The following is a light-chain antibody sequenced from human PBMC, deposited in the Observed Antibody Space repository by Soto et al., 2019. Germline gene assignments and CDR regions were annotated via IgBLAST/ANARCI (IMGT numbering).Light chain of an antibody. CDR1: QDITNY. J-gene: IGKJ4*01. CDR2: DAS. Sequence: DIQMTQSPSSLSASVGDRVTITCQASQDITNYLNWYQQKPGRAPRLLIYDASNLETGVPSRFNGSGSGTDFPFTITSLQPGDIATYYCQHYQTLPLTFGGGTKVDIK. V-gene: IGKV1-33*01. CDR3: QHYQTLPLT.